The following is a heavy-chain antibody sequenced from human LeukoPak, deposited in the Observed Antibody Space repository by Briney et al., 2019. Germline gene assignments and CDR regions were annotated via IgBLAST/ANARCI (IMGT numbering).Heavy chain of an antibody. D-gene: IGHD5-18*01. J-gene: IGHJ4*02. V-gene: IGHV3-23*01. CDR2: ISGSGGSS. Sequence: PGGSLRLSCAASGFMFSSYAMSWVRQAPGKGLEWVSSISGSGGSSYYADSVKGRFTISRGSSKNTLYLQMNSLRAEDTAVYYCAKMIQLLNHPVDYWGQGTLVTVSS. CDR3: AKMIQLLNHPVDY. CDR1: GFMFSSYA.